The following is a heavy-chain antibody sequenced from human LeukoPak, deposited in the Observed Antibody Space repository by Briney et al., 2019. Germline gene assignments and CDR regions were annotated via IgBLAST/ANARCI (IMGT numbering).Heavy chain of an antibody. CDR1: GYTFTSYY. CDR2: INPSGGST. J-gene: IGHJ4*02. V-gene: IGHV1-46*01. D-gene: IGHD1-26*01. Sequence: ASVKVSCKASGYTFTSYYMHWVRQAPGQGLEWMGIINPSGGSTSYAQKFQGRVTMTRDTSTSTVYMELSSLRSEDTAVYYCARAPLVRYSGSYYHYWGQGTLVTVFS. CDR3: ARAPLVRYSGSYYHY.